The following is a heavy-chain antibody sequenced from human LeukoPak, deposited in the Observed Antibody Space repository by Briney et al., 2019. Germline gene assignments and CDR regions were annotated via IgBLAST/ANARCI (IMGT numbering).Heavy chain of an antibody. CDR2: IYYSGST. D-gene: IGHD2-15*01. CDR1: DDSISSSSYY. J-gene: IGHJ4*02. CDR3: ARAVELGVVVAAGEYFDY. Sequence: NPSETLSLTCTVSDDSISSSSYYWGWIRQPPGKGLEWIGSIYYSGSTYYNPSLKSRVTISVDTSKNQFSLKLSSVTAADTAVYYCARAVELGVVVAAGEYFDYWGQGTLVTVSS. V-gene: IGHV4-39*07.